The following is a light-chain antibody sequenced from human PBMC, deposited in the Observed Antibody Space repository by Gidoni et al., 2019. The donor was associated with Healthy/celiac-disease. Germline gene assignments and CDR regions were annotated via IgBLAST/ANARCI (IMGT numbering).Light chain of an antibody. CDR1: SSDVGGYNY. CDR3: SSSLRGTTYV. J-gene: IGLJ1*01. V-gene: IGLV2-14*03. Sequence: QSALTQPASVSGSPGQSITISCTGTSSDVGGYNYVSWYQQHPGKAPKVMIYDVSHRPSGVSNRFSGYKSGNTASLTISGLQAEDEADYYCSSSLRGTTYVFGTGTKITVL. CDR2: DVS.